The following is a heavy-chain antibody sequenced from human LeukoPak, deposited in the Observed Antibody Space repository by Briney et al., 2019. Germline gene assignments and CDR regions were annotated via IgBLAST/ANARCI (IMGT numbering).Heavy chain of an antibody. Sequence: SETLSLTCTVSGGSISSSSYYWGWIRQPPGKGLEWIGSIYYSGSTYYNPSLKSQVTISVDTSKNQFSLKLSSVTAADTAVYYCARHGDYGNWFDPWGQGTLVTVSS. CDR2: IYYSGST. J-gene: IGHJ5*02. CDR1: GGSISSSSYY. V-gene: IGHV4-39*01. CDR3: ARHGDYGNWFDP. D-gene: IGHD4-17*01.